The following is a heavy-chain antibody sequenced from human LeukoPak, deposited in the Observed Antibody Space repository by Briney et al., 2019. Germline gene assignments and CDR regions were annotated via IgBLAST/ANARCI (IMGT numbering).Heavy chain of an antibody. J-gene: IGHJ4*02. Sequence: PGRSLRLSCAASGFTFDNYAMHWVRQAPGKGLEWVSGISWNSGSMGYADSVKGRFTISRDNAKNSLYLQMNSLRAEDTAVYYCARGYKYSTGWYYFDYWGQGTLVTVSS. D-gene: IGHD6-19*01. CDR2: ISWNSGSM. V-gene: IGHV3-9*01. CDR3: ARGYKYSTGWYYFDY. CDR1: GFTFDNYA.